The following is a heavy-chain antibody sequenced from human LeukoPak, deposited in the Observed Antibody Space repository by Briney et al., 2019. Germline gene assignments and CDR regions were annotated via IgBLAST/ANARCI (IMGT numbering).Heavy chain of an antibody. J-gene: IGHJ4*02. CDR1: GYTFISYG. V-gene: IGHV1-18*01. CDR3: VTSICCYDPSGYYPFDY. D-gene: IGHD3-22*01. CDR2: ISTYNGNT. Sequence: ASVKVSCKASGYTFISYGISWVRQAPGQGLEWMGWISTYNGNTNYAQRFQGRLTMTTDTSTSTAYMELRSLRYDDTAVYYCVTSICCYDPSGYYPFDYWGQGTLVTVSS.